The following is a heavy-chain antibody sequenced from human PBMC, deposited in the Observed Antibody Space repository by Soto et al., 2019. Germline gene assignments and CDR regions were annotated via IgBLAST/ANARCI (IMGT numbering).Heavy chain of an antibody. Sequence: QVQLVQSGAEVKKPGASVKVSCKASGYTFTSYCMHWVRQAPGQGLEWMGIINPSGGSTSYAQKFQGRVTMTRDTSTNTVYMELSSLRSEDTAVYYCARVGYCGGDCYSRYFQHWGQGTLVTVSS. D-gene: IGHD2-21*02. CDR2: INPSGGST. CDR1: GYTFTSYC. CDR3: ARVGYCGGDCYSRYFQH. J-gene: IGHJ1*01. V-gene: IGHV1-46*01.